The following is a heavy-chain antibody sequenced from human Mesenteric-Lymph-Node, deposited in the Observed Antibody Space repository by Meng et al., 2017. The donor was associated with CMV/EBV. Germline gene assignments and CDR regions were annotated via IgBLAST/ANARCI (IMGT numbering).Heavy chain of an antibody. J-gene: IGHJ5*02. CDR1: GYTFTTYG. D-gene: IGHD2-2*01. CDR3: ARSLGYCSSTSCSNAGWFDP. V-gene: IGHV1-18*01. CDR2: ISAYTSNT. Sequence: ASVKVSCKASGYTFTTYGISWVRQAPGQGLEWMGWISAYTSNTNYAQKLQGRVTMTTDTSTSTAYMELRSLRSDDTAVYYCARSLGYCSSTSCSNAGWFDPWGQGTLVTVSS.